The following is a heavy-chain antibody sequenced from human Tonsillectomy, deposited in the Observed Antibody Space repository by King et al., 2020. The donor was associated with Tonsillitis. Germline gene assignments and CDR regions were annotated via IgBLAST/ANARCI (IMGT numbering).Heavy chain of an antibody. V-gene: IGHV4-59*13. D-gene: IGHD6-13*01. CDR2: IYYSGST. CDR1: GGSMSPYY. J-gene: IGHJ4*02. Sequence: VQLQESGPGLVKPSETLSLTCTVSGGSMSPYYWSWIRQPPGKGLEWIGYIYYSGSTDSNPSLKSRVTISVDTSKNQFSLKLSSVTAADTAVYYCARASPAIAADFDYWGQGTLVTVSS. CDR3: ARASPAIAADFDY.